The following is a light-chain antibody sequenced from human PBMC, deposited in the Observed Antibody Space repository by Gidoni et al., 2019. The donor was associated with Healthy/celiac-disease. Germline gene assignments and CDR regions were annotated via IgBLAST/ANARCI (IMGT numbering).Light chain of an antibody. J-gene: IGLJ2*01. CDR3: AAWDDSLNGYVV. V-gene: IGLV1-44*01. Sequence: QSVLTQPPSASGTPGQRVTISCSGSSSNIGSNTVNWYQQFPGTAPKLLIYSTDQRPSGVPDRFSGSKSGTSASLAISGLQSDDEADYYCAAWDDSLNGYVVFGGGTKLTVL. CDR2: STD. CDR1: SSNIGSNT.